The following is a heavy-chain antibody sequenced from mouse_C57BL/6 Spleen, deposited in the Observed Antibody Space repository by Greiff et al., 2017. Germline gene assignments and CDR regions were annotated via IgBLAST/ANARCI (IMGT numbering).Heavy chain of an antibody. Sequence: VQLQQSGAELVRPGASVKLSCTASGFNIKDYYMHWVKQRPEQGLEWIGRIDPEDGDPEYAPKFQGKATMTADTSTNTAYLQLSSLTSEDTAFYYCTTRGVTTDYFDYWGQGTTLTVSS. V-gene: IGHV14-1*01. D-gene: IGHD2-2*01. CDR3: TTRGVTTDYFDY. CDR2: IDPEDGDP. J-gene: IGHJ2*01. CDR1: GFNIKDYY.